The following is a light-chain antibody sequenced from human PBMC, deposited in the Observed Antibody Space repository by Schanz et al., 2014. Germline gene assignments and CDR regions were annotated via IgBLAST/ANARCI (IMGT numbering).Light chain of an antibody. CDR2: DVS. J-gene: IGLJ3*02. V-gene: IGLV2-11*01. Sequence: QSALTQPRSVSGSPGQSVTISCTGTSSDVGGYDYVSWYQQHPGKAPKFMIYDVSKRPSGVPDRFSGSKSGNTASLTISGLQAEDEADYYCSSYTSSRTLAFGGGTKLTVL. CDR1: SSDVGGYDY. CDR3: SSYTSSRTLA.